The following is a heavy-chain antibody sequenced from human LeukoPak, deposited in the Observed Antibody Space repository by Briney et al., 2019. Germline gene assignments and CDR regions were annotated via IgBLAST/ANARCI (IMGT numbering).Heavy chain of an antibody. V-gene: IGHV4-4*07. CDR2: IYTSGST. J-gene: IGHJ4*02. D-gene: IGHD3-22*01. Sequence: SETLSLTCTVSGGSISSYYWSWIRQPAGKGLEWIGRIYTSGSTNYNPPLKSRVTMSVDTSKNQFSLKLSSVTAADTAVYYCARDGYYYDSSGYYEKMYYFDYWGQGTLVTVSS. CDR1: GGSISSYY. CDR3: ARDGYYYDSSGYYEKMYYFDY.